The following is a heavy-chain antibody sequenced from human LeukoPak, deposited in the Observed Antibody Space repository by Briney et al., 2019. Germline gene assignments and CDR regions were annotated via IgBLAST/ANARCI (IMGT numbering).Heavy chain of an antibody. CDR3: ARDPPFGTGWSQNHFDF. Sequence: PGRSLRLSCAPSGFTFDDYAFHWVRQAPGQGLEWVALISHDGGNIYYTPSVQGRFTISRDNSKNMLYLQMNSLRREDTAVYYCARDPPFGTGWSQNHFDFWGQGTLVTVSS. V-gene: IGHV3-30*04. J-gene: IGHJ4*02. CDR2: ISHDGGNI. CDR1: GFTFDDYA. D-gene: IGHD7-27*01.